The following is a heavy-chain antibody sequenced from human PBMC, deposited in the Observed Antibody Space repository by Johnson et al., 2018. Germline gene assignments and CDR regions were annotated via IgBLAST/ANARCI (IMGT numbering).Heavy chain of an antibody. J-gene: IGHJ3*02. V-gene: IGHV4-59*01. CDR3: ARTGGSGSYVKI. CDR1: GGSISSYY. D-gene: IGHD3-10*01. Sequence: VQLQESGPGLVKPSETLSLTCTVSGGSISSYYWSWIRQPPGKGLEWIGYIYSSGSTNYNPSLKSRVTISVDPSKNQFSLKLSSVTAADTAVYYCARTGGSGSYVKIWGQGTMVTVSS. CDR2: IYSSGST.